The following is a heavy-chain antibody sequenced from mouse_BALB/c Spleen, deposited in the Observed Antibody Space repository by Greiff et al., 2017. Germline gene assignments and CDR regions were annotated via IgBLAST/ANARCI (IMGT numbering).Heavy chain of an antibody. Sequence: EVQLQQSGPELVKPGASVKMSCKASGYTFTSYVMHWVKQKPGQGLEWIGYINPYNDGTKYNEKFKGKATLTSDKSSSTAYMELSSLTSEDSAVYYWAREGFTRGFAYWGQGTLVTVSA. V-gene: IGHV1-14*01. J-gene: IGHJ3*01. D-gene: IGHD1-1*01. CDR2: INPYNDGT. CDR3: AREGFTRGFAY. CDR1: GYTFTSYV.